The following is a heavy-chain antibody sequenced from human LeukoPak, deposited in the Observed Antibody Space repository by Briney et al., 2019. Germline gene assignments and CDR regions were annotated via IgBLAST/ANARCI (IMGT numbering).Heavy chain of an antibody. CDR3: ARGDSSSWYRAVYFQH. Sequence: SETLPLTCAVYGGSFSGYYWSWLRQPPGKGLEWIGEINHSGSTNYNPSLKSRVTISVDTSKNQFSLKLSSVTAADTAVYYCARGDSSSWYRAVYFQHWGQGTLVTVSS. CDR1: GGSFSGYY. V-gene: IGHV4-34*01. CDR2: INHSGST. J-gene: IGHJ1*01. D-gene: IGHD6-13*01.